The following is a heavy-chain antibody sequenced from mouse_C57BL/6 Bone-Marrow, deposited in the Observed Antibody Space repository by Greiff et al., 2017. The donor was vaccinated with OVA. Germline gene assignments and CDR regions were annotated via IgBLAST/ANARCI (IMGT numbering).Heavy chain of an antibody. CDR2: IWRGGST. D-gene: IGHD2-4*01. CDR3: AKGGYDYDPWYFDV. Sequence: QVQLQQSGPGLVQPSQSLSITCTVSGFSLTSYGVHWVRQSPGKGLEWLGVIWRGGSTDYTAAFMSILSRTKDNSKSQVFFKMNRLQADDTAIYYCAKGGYDYDPWYFDVWGTGTTVTVSS. CDR1: GFSLTSYG. J-gene: IGHJ1*03. V-gene: IGHV2-5*01.